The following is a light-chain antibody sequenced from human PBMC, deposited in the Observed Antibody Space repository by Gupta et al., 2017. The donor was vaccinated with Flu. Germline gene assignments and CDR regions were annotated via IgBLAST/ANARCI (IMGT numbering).Light chain of an antibody. CDR1: SSAIGGNS. Sequence: QSVLTQPPSASGPPGQRVTISCSGSSSAIGGNSVSCYQHFPGTAPKLLIFNGSQRPSGVPDRCSGSKSGTSASLASSGLQAEDEADYFCAVWDDSLDGQVFGGGTKLTVL. CDR2: NGS. V-gene: IGLV1-44*01. CDR3: AVWDDSLDGQV. J-gene: IGLJ2*01.